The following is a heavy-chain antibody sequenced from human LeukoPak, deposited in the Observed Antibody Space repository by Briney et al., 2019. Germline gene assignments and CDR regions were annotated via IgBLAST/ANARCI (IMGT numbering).Heavy chain of an antibody. D-gene: IGHD2-21*01. CDR1: GGTFSSYA. Sequence: ASVKVSCKASGGTFSSYAISWVRQAPGQGLEWMGGIIPIFGTANYAQKFQGRVTITADKSTSTAYMELSSLRSEDTAVYYRARDTGKHTYFDYWGQGTLVTVSS. V-gene: IGHV1-69*06. J-gene: IGHJ4*02. CDR3: ARDTGKHTYFDY. CDR2: IIPIFGTA.